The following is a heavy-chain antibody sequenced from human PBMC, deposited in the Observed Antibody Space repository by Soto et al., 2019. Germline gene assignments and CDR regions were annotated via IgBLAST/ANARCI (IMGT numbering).Heavy chain of an antibody. V-gene: IGHV1-18*01. CDR3: ARSGYTKSYNWFDP. CDR2: ISAYNGNT. J-gene: IGHJ5*02. CDR1: GYTFTSYA. D-gene: IGHD5-12*01. Sequence: SVKVSCKASGYTFTSYAISWIRQAPGQGLEWMGWISAYNGNTNYAQKFQGRITMTTDTSTGTAYMELRTLRSDDTAVYYCARSGYTKSYNWFDPWGQGTLVTVSS.